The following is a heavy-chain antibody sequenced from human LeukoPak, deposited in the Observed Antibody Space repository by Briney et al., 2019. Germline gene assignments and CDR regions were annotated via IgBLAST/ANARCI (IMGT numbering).Heavy chain of an antibody. CDR3: AREDIRLDYFDY. V-gene: IGHV3-48*03. J-gene: IGHJ4*02. Sequence: GSLRLSCAASGFTCRSYERNWVRQAPGRGLKRVSSICGSGVTMYYADSVKGRFTLSRDDAKNSLSLQMNSLRAEDTAVYYCAREDIRLDYFDYWGQGTLVTVSS. CDR2: ICGSGVTM. CDR1: GFTCRSYE. D-gene: IGHD6-19*01.